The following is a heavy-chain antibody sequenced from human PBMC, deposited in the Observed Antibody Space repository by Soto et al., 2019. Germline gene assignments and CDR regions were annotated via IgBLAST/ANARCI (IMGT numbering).Heavy chain of an antibody. Sequence: EVQLVESGGGLVQPGGSLRLSCAASGFTFSSYWMSWVRQAPGKGLEWVANIKQDGSEKYYVDSVKGRFTISRDNAKNSLYLQMNSLRSEDTAVYYCARDSYYDFWSGYSSNYYYGMDVWGQGTTVTVSS. D-gene: IGHD3-3*01. V-gene: IGHV3-7*01. CDR3: ARDSYYDFWSGYSSNYYYGMDV. CDR1: GFTFSSYW. J-gene: IGHJ6*02. CDR2: IKQDGSEK.